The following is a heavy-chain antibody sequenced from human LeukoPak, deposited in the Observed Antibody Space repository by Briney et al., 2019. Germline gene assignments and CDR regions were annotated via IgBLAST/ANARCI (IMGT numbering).Heavy chain of an antibody. Sequence: SETLSLTCAVYGGSFSGYYWSWIRQPPGKGLEWIGEINHSGSTNYNPSLKSRVTISVDTSKNQFSLKLSSVTAADTAVYYCARFTYDSSGYPPDAFDIWGQGTMVTVSS. CDR3: ARFTYDSSGYPPDAFDI. V-gene: IGHV4-34*01. CDR1: GGSFSGYY. D-gene: IGHD3-22*01. J-gene: IGHJ3*02. CDR2: INHSGST.